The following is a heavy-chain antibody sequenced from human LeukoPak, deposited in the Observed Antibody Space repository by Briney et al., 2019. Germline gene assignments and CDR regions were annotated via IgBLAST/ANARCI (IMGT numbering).Heavy chain of an antibody. J-gene: IGHJ4*02. CDR2: INHSGST. D-gene: IGHD6-13*01. V-gene: IGHV4-34*01. Sequence: PSETLSLTCAVYGGSVSGYYWSWIRQPPGKGVEWIGEINHSGSTNYNPSLKSRVTISVDTSKNQFSLKLSSVTAADTGVYYCARVGIAAALDYWGQGTLVTVSS. CDR1: GGSVSGYY. CDR3: ARVGIAAALDY.